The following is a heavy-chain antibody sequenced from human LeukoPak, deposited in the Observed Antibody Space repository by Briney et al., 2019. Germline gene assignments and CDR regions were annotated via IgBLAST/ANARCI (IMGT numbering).Heavy chain of an antibody. CDR1: GFTFSSYG. J-gene: IGHJ4*02. CDR3: AKESDYGGNSGFDY. D-gene: IGHD4-23*01. CDR2: ISYDGSNK. Sequence: HAGGSLRLSCAASGFTFSSYGMHWVRQAPGKGLEWVAVISYDGSNKYYADSVKGRFTISRDNSKNTLYLQMNSLRAEDTAVYYCAKESDYGGNSGFDYWGQGTLVTVSS. V-gene: IGHV3-30*18.